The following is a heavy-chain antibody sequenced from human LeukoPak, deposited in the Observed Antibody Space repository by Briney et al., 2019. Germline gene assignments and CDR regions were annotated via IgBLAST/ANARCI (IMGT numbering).Heavy chain of an antibody. Sequence: GASVKVSCKASGYTFTGYYMHWVRQAPGQGLEWMGWINPNSGGTNYAQKFQGRVTMTRDTSISTAYMELSRLRSDDTAVYYCARDSLISSSGCDYWGQGTLVTVSS. D-gene: IGHD6-19*01. CDR1: GYTFTGYY. V-gene: IGHV1-2*02. CDR3: ARDSLISSSGCDY. J-gene: IGHJ4*02. CDR2: INPNSGGT.